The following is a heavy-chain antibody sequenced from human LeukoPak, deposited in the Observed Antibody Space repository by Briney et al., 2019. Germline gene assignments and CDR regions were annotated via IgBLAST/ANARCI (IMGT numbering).Heavy chain of an antibody. CDR2: ISGSGGST. J-gene: IGHJ4*02. CDR1: GFTFSSYA. CDR3: AKGRDSSSRTGFDY. V-gene: IGHV3-23*01. Sequence: PGGSLRLSCAASGFTFSSYAMSWVRQAPGKGLEWVSAISGSGGSTYYADSVKGRFTISRDNSKDTLYLEMNSLRAEDTAVYYCAKGRDSSSRTGFDYWGQGTLVPVSS. D-gene: IGHD6-13*01.